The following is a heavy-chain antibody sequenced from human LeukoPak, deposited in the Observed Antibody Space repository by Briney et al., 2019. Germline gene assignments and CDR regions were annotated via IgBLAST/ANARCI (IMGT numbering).Heavy chain of an antibody. J-gene: IGHJ4*02. CDR1: GFTFSTFP. CDR3: ATQSITLVVVISPFDY. Sequence: GGSLRLSCAASGFTFSTFPMHWVRQAPGKGLEWVALIQDDGATTNYADSVRGRFTISRDNSKSTVYLQMNSLKPDDTAVYYCATQSITLVVVISPFDYWGQGTLVTVSS. D-gene: IGHD3-22*01. V-gene: IGHV3-30*02. CDR2: IQDDGATT.